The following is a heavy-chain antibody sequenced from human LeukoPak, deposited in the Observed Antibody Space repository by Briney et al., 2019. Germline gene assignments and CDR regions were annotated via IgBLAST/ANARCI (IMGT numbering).Heavy chain of an antibody. D-gene: IGHD1-14*01. Sequence: ASVKVSCKTPGYTFTADYLYWVRQAPGQGLEWMGWISPNSGGTYYAQNFQGRVTMTRDKSISTAYMELSSLTSDDTAMYFCARLRVRKLDYWGQGTQVTVSS. J-gene: IGHJ4*02. V-gene: IGHV1-2*02. CDR3: ARLRVRKLDY. CDR2: ISPNSGGT. CDR1: GYTFTADY.